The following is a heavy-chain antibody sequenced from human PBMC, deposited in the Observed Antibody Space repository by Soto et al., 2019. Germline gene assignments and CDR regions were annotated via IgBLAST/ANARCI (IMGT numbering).Heavy chain of an antibody. D-gene: IGHD3-22*01. CDR1: GFTFSSYA. CDR2: ISGSGGNT. V-gene: IGHV3-23*01. CDR3: ARAVYDSSGSQDY. J-gene: IGHJ4*02. Sequence: EVQLLESGGGLVQPGGSLRLSCAASGFTFSSYAMSWVRQAPGKGLEWVSGISGSGGNTHYADSVKGRFTISRDNSKNTLYLQMNSLRAEDTAVYYCARAVYDSSGSQDYWGQGTLVTVSS.